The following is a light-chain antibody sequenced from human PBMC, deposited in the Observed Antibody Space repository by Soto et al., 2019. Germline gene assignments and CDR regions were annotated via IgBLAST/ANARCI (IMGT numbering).Light chain of an antibody. Sequence: VLTQSPCALCFFPLDRSTLSCRASQSITSNYVAWYQQKPGQAPRLLIFAASRRATGIPVRFSGCGSGTDFSLTLSRLEPEDSAVYYCQQYHRPPRAFGQGTKVDIK. CDR3: QQYHRPPRA. J-gene: IGKJ1*01. V-gene: IGKV3-20*01. CDR1: QSITSNY. CDR2: AAS.